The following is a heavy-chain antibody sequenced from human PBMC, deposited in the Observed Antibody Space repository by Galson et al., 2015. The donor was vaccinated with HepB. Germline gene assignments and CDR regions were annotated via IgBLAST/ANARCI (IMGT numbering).Heavy chain of an antibody. CDR2: ISSSSSYI. V-gene: IGHV3-21*01. CDR1: GFTFSSYS. CDR3: ARDRPHDYSNPGDYYYGMDV. D-gene: IGHD4-11*01. J-gene: IGHJ6*02. Sequence: LRLSCAASGFTFSSYSMNWVRQAPGKGLEWVSSISSSSSYIYYADSVKGRFTISSDNAKNSLYLQMNSLRAEDTAVYYCARDRPHDYSNPGDYYYGMDVWGQGTTVTVSS.